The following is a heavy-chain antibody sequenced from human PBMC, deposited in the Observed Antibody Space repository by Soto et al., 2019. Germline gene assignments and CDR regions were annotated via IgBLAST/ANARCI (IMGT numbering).Heavy chain of an antibody. CDR1: GXTXTSXX. D-gene: IGHD3-10*01. Sequence: ASVKVSCKXSGXTXTSXXXXXXXXATGQGLEWMGWXNPNSGNTGQAQKFQGRVTMTRNTSISTAYMELSSLRSEDTAVYYCARGGDQAPYYYYYYMDVWGKGTTVTVSS. CDR2: XNPNSGNT. CDR3: ARGGDQAPYYYYYYMDV. J-gene: IGHJ6*03. V-gene: IGHV1-8*01.